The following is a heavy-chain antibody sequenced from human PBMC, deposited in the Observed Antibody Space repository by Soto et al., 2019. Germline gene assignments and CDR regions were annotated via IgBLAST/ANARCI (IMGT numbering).Heavy chain of an antibody. Sequence: QVQLQESGPGLVKPSQTLSLTCTVSGGSISSGGYYWSWIRQHPGKGLEWIGYIYYSGSTYYNPSLKSRVTISVDTSKNQFSLKLSSVTAADTAVYYCARDYRPYYYYYGMDVWGQGTTVTVSS. CDR3: ARDYRPYYYYYGMDV. CDR2: IYYSGST. J-gene: IGHJ6*02. V-gene: IGHV4-31*03. CDR1: GGSISSGGYY.